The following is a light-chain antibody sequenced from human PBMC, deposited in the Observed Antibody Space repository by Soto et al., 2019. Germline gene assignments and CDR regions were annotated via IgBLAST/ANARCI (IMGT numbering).Light chain of an antibody. CDR3: QQVNNYPLT. CDR2: DAS. J-gene: IGKJ4*01. V-gene: IGKV1-9*01. CDR1: QGISTF. Sequence: DIQLTQSPCLLSASVGDRVTITCRASQGISTFLAWYQQHPGTAPKRLIYDASNLQSGVPSRFSGSGSGTEFTLTISSLQPEDFATYYCQQVNNYPLTFGGGTKVAIK.